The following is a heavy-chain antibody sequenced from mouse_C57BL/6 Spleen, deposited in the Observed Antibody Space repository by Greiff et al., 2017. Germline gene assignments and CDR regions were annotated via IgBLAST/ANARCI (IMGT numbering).Heavy chain of an antibody. V-gene: IGHV5-16*01. D-gene: IGHD2-4*01. CDR1: GFTFSDYY. CDR2: INYDGSST. J-gene: IGHJ1*03. Sequence: EVNVVESEGGLVQPGSSMKLSCTASGFTFSDYYMAWVRQVPEKGLEGVANINYDGSSTYYLDSLKSRFIISSDNAKNILYLQMSSLKSEDTATYYCARDGGLRWYFDVWGTGTTVTVSS. CDR3: ARDGGLRWYFDV.